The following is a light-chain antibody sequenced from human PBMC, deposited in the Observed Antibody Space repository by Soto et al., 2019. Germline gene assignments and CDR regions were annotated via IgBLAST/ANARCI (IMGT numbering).Light chain of an antibody. V-gene: IGKV1-17*01. Sequence: DMEMTQSPSSLSAYVGDTVTITCRASQAIGTDLGWYQQEPGKAPKRLIYTASTLQSGVPSRFSGSGSGTEFTLTISSLQPEDFATYYCQQLNVYPSTFGGGTKVDIK. CDR1: QAIGTD. CDR3: QQLNVYPST. J-gene: IGKJ4*01. CDR2: TAS.